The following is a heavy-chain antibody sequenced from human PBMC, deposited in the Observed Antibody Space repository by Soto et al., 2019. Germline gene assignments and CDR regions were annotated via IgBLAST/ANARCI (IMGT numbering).Heavy chain of an antibody. CDR2: IYYSGST. CDR3: AREAASGHWFEP. CDR1: FGSSRSGGCY. V-gene: IGHV4-31*02. Sequence: FQILSDRWPFSFGSSRSGGCYWSCHHQHPGKGLEWIGYIYYSGSTYYNPSLKSRVTISVDTSKNQFSLKLSSVTAADTVVYYCAREAASGHWFEPWGKGTLVTVSS. D-gene: IGHD6-13*01. J-gene: IGHJ5*02.